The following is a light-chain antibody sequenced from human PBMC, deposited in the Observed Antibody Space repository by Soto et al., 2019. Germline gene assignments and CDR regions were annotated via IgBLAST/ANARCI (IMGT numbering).Light chain of an antibody. Sequence: QSALTQPASVSGSPGQSITISCTGTTSDICCYYFFSCYQQHPGKAPNLMIYDVSNRPSGVFNRFSGFKSGNTASLTISGLQAEDEADYYCSSYRSSNTPFVFGTGTKVTVL. V-gene: IGLV2-14*01. CDR3: SSYRSSNTPFV. J-gene: IGLJ1*01. CDR1: TSDICCYYF. CDR2: DVS.